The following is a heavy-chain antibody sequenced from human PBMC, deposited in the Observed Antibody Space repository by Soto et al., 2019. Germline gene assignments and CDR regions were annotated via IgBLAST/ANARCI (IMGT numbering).Heavy chain of an antibody. CDR2: MHHTQGT. Sequence: PSETLSRTCSVSGASISSYYWTWIRQPPGGGLEWIGYMHHTQGTNDNPSLRGRVHMSIDTSMNQFSLRLTSVTAADTAVYYCARVPFVGYFDWLDPWGHGTLVTVSS. D-gene: IGHD3-9*01. V-gene: IGHV4-59*01. J-gene: IGHJ5*02. CDR3: ARVPFVGYFDWLDP. CDR1: GASISSYY.